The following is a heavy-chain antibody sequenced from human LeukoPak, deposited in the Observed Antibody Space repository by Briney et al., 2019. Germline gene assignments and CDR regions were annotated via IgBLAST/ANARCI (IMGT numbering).Heavy chain of an antibody. CDR1: GGSISSGNYY. V-gene: IGHV4-61*09. J-gene: IGHJ4*02. D-gene: IGHD3-3*01. CDR3: AGTQEGDFWSGYLDY. Sequence: SQTLSLTCTVSGGSISSGNYYWSWIRQPAGKGLEWIGHIYTGGSTNYNPSLKSQVTISVDTSKNQFSLKLSSVTAADTAVYYCAGTQEGDFWSGYLDYWGQGTLVTVSS. CDR2: IYTGGST.